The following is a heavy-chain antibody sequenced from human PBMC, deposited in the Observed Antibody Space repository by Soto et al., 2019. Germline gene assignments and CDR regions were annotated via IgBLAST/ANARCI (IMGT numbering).Heavy chain of an antibody. J-gene: IGHJ6*02. CDR1: GFTFSSYA. Sequence: QVQLVESGGGVVQPGRSLRLSCAASGFTFSSYAMHWVRQAPGKGLEWVAVISYDGSNKYYADSVKGRFTISRDNSKNTLYLQMNSLRAEDTAVYYCAIVPEMDSSSFGYYYYYGMDVWGQGTTVTVSS. CDR2: ISYDGSNK. V-gene: IGHV3-30-3*01. CDR3: AIVPEMDSSSFGYYYYYGMDV. D-gene: IGHD6-6*01.